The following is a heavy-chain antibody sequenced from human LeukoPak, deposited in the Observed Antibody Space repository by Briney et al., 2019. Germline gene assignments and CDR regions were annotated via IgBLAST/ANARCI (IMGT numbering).Heavy chain of an antibody. D-gene: IGHD5-18*01. CDR3: ARDVDTAMVWASWFDP. CDR2: IYHSGTT. V-gene: IGHV4-4*02. J-gene: IGHJ5*02. Sequence: SGTLSLTCAVSGDSITSHNWWSWVRQSPGKGLEWIGEIYHSGTTNYSPSLKSRVTISVDKSKNQLSLELTSVTAADTAVYYCARDVDTAMVWASWFDPWGQGTLVTVSS. CDR1: GDSITSHNW.